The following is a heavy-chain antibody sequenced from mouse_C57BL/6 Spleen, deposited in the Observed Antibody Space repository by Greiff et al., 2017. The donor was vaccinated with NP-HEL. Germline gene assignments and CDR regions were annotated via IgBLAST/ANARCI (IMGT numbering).Heavy chain of an antibody. Sequence: QVQLQQSGPELVKPGASVKISCKASGYAFSSSWMNWVKQRPGKGLEWIGRIYPGDGDTNYNGKFKGKATLTADKSSSTAYMQLSSLTSGYSAVYFCARTGTQGYAMDYWGQGTSVTVSS. CDR2: IYPGDGDT. CDR3: ARTGTQGYAMDY. V-gene: IGHV1-82*01. CDR1: GYAFSSSW. D-gene: IGHD4-1*01. J-gene: IGHJ4*01.